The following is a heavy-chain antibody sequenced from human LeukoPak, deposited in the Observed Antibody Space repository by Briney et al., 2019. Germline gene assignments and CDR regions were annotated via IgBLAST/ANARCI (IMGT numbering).Heavy chain of an antibody. Sequence: GGSLRLSCAASGFTFSSYAMSWVRQAPGKGLEWVSAISGSGGSTYYADSVKGRFTISRDNAKNSLYLQMISLRAEDTAVYYCARTYSSGWYYFDYWGQGTLVTVSS. V-gene: IGHV3-23*01. J-gene: IGHJ4*02. D-gene: IGHD6-19*01. CDR2: ISGSGGST. CDR3: ARTYSSGWYYFDY. CDR1: GFTFSSYA.